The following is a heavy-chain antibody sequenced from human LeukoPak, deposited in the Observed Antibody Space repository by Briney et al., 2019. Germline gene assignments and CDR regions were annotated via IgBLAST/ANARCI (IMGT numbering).Heavy chain of an antibody. CDR2: IHHTRGA. J-gene: IGHJ4*02. D-gene: IGHD3-10*01. V-gene: IGHV4-59*01. Sequence: ETLSLTCTVSGGYMSSNYWGWIRRPPGRGLEWIGYIHHTRGATYSPSLRSRLSLSIDTSRNQFSLRLNSVTPADTAVYFCARVRDRYGETDYWGQGALVTVSS. CDR3: ARVRDRYGETDY. CDR1: GGYMSSNY.